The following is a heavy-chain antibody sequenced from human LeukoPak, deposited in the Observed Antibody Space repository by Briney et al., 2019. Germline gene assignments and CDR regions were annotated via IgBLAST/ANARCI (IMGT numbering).Heavy chain of an antibody. Sequence: GGSLRLSCAASGFTFSSYAMSWVRQAPGKGPEWVSAISGSGGSTYYADSVKGRFTISRDNSKNTLYLQMNSLRAEDTAVYYCAKAIDCTNGVCYSDYYYYGMDVWGQGTTVTVSS. CDR3: AKAIDCTNGVCYSDYYYYGMDV. J-gene: IGHJ6*02. CDR1: GFTFSSYA. V-gene: IGHV3-23*01. CDR2: ISGSGGST. D-gene: IGHD2-8*01.